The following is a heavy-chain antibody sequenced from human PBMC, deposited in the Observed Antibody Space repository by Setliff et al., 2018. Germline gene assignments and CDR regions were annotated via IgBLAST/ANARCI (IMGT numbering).Heavy chain of an antibody. D-gene: IGHD2-2*01. CDR3: SRLVRYCTTTSCQRLSGDEY. Sequence: ASVKVSCKASGYTFSDYGVSWVRQAPGQGLEWMGWISVYTGNAYYAHKLQDRVTMTTDTSTGTAYMELRSLTSDDTAVYYCSRLVRYCTTTSCQRLSGDEYWGQGTVVTVSS. J-gene: IGHJ4*02. V-gene: IGHV1-18*01. CDR2: ISVYTGNA. CDR1: GYTFSDYG.